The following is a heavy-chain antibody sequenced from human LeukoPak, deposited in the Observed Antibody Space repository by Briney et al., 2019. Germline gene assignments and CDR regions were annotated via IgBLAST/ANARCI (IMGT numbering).Heavy chain of an antibody. J-gene: IGHJ4*02. D-gene: IGHD2-2*01. CDR3: AADRQCSSTRCYPYNFDY. CDR1: GFSFSSSA. CDR2: IVVGSGNT. Sequence: ASVKVSCKTYGFSFSSSAVKWVRQARGQRLEWIGWIVVGSGNTNYAQEFQERVTITRDTSTSTAYMELSSLRSEDTAVYYCAADRQCSSTRCYPYNFDYWGQGTLVTVSS. V-gene: IGHV1-58*01.